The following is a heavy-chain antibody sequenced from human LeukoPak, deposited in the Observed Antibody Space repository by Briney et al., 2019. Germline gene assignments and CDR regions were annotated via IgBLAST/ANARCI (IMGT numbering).Heavy chain of an antibody. CDR1: GFAFSSYG. J-gene: IGHJ6*04. V-gene: IGHV3-48*04. Sequence: PEGSLRLSCAASGFAFSSYGMHWVRQAPGKGLEWVSYISSSGSTIYYADSVKGRFTISRDNAKNSLYLQMNSLRAEDTAVYYCAELGITMIGGVWGKGTTVTISS. CDR2: ISSSGSTI. D-gene: IGHD3-10*02. CDR3: AELGITMIGGV.